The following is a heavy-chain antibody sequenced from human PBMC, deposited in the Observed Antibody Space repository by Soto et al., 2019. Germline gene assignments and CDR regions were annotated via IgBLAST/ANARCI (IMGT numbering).Heavy chain of an antibody. V-gene: IGHV3-23*01. J-gene: IGHJ5*02. CDR1: GFTFSSYA. CDR2: ISGSGGST. CDR3: AKTKRITIFGVDRAEGFDP. D-gene: IGHD3-3*01. Sequence: EVQLLESGGGLVQPGGSLRLSCAASGFTFSSYAMSWVRQAPGKGLEWVSAISGSGGSTYYADSVKGRFTISRDNSKNTLYLQMNSLRAEDTAVYYCAKTKRITIFGVDRAEGFDPWGQGTLVTVSS.